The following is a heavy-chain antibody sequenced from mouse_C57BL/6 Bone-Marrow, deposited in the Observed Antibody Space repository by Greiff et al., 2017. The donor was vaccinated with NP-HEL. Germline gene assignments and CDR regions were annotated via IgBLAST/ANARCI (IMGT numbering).Heavy chain of an antibody. Sequence: QVHVKQSGAELVRPGASVTLSCKASGYTFTDYEMHWVKQTPVHGLEWIGAIDPETGGTAYNQKFKGKAILTADKSSSTAYMELRSLTSEDSAVYYCTRTGTRGDYWGQGTSVTVSS. CDR2: IDPETGGT. V-gene: IGHV1-15*01. J-gene: IGHJ4*01. CDR1: GYTFTDYE. D-gene: IGHD4-1*01. CDR3: TRTGTRGDY.